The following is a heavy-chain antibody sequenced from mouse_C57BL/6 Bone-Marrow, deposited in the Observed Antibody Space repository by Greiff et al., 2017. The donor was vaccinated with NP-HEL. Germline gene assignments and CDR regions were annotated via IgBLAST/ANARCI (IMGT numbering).Heavy chain of an antibody. Sequence: EVQLQQSGPELVKPGASVKISCKASGYTFTDYYMNWVKQSHGKSLEWIGDINPNNGGTSYNQKFKGKATLTVDKSSSTAYMELRSLTSEDSAVYYCARLYSWFAYWGQGTLVTVSA. CDR2: INPNNGGT. CDR1: GYTFTDYY. V-gene: IGHV1-26*01. CDR3: ARLYSWFAY. D-gene: IGHD1-1*01. J-gene: IGHJ3*01.